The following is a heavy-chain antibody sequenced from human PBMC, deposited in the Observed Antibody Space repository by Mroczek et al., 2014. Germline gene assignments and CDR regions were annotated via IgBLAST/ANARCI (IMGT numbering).Heavy chain of an antibody. CDR1: GYSFPSYD. D-gene: IGHD2-2*01. Sequence: QVQLVQSGAEVKKPGASVKVSCTASGYSFPSYDIIWVRQASGQGLEWMGWMNPNSHNTGYAQKFQGRVTMTRETSRETSIDIAYMEMSNLRSEDTAVYYCARAIRHQLLPDYWGQGT. CDR3: ARAIRHQLLPDY. CDR2: MNPNSHNT. J-gene: IGHJ4*02. V-gene: IGHV1-8*01.